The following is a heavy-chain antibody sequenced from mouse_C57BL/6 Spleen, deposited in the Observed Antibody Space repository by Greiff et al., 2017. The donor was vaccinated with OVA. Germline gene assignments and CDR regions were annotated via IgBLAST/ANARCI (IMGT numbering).Heavy chain of an antibody. Sequence: QVQLQQPGAELVKPGASVKLSCKASGYTFTSYWMHWVKQRTGQGLEWIGMIHPKSGSTNYNEKFKSKATLTVDKSSSTAYMQISSLTSEDSAVYDCARCDGYYYGFYFDYWGQGTTLTVSS. J-gene: IGHJ2*01. CDR2: IHPKSGST. V-gene: IGHV1-64*01. D-gene: IGHD1-1*01. CDR3: ARCDGYYYGFYFDY. CDR1: GYTFTSYW.